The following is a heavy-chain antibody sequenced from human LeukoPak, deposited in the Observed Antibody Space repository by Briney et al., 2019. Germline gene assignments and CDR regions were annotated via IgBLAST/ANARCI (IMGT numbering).Heavy chain of an antibody. CDR2: ISSNGGST. J-gene: IGHJ4*02. V-gene: IGHV3-64*01. Sequence: GGSLRLSCAASGFTFSSYAMHWVRQAPGKGLEYVSAISSNGGSTYYANSVKGRFTISRDNPKNTLYLQMGSLRAEDMAVYYCARDSELTYYYDSSGAGYFDYWGQGTLVTVSS. CDR3: ARDSELTYYYDSSGAGYFDY. CDR1: GFTFSSYA. D-gene: IGHD3-22*01.